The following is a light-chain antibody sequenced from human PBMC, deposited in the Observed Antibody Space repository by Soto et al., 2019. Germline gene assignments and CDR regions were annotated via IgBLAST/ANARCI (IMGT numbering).Light chain of an antibody. V-gene: IGLV1-51*01. CDR2: DNN. CDR1: SPNIGNEY. CDR3: ASWDTSLSGVV. Sequence: QSVLTQPPSMSAAPGQKVTISCSGSSPNIGNEYVSWYQHLPGTAPKLVIYDNNKRPSGIPDRFSGSKSGTSATLGITGLQTGDEAEYYCASWDTSLSGVVFGGGTKLTVL. J-gene: IGLJ2*01.